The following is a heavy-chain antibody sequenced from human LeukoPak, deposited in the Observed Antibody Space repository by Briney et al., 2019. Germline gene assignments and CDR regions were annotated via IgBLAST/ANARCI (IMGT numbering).Heavy chain of an antibody. Sequence: KASETLSLTCAVSGGSISSSNWWSWVRQPPGKGLEWIGEIYHSGSTNYNPSLKSRVTISVDKSKNQFSLNLSSVTAADTAGYYCARAPHFFDTSGSRYYFDYWGQGALVTVSS. D-gene: IGHD3-22*01. CDR3: ARAPHFFDTSGSRYYFDY. CDR2: IYHSGST. J-gene: IGHJ4*02. V-gene: IGHV4-4*02. CDR1: GGSISSSNW.